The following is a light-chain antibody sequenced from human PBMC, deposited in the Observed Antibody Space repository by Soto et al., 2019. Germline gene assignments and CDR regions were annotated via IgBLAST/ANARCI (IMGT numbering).Light chain of an antibody. CDR1: ALPKQY. CDR3: PSADSSGTNWV. V-gene: IGLV3-25*03. J-gene: IGLJ3*02. Sequence: SYELTQPPSVSVSPGQTARITCSGDALPKQYAYWYQQKPGQAPVLVIYKDSERPSGIPERFSGSSSGTTVTLTISGVQAEDEADYYCPSADSSGTNWVFGGGTKLTVL. CDR2: KDS.